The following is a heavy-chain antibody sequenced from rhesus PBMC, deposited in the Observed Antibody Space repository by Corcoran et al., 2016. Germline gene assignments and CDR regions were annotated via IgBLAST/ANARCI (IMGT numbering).Heavy chain of an antibody. Sequence: QLQLQESGPGLVKPSETLSVTCAVSGGSISSSYWSWIRQAPGKGLEWIGYIYGSGSSTNYNPSLKSRVTLSVDPSKNQLSLKLSSVTAADTAVYYCASGGYYSGSFDYWGQGVLVTVSS. CDR2: IYGSGSST. D-gene: IGHD3-16*01. V-gene: IGHV4-169*02. J-gene: IGHJ4*01. CDR1: GGSISSSY. CDR3: ASGGYYSGSFDY.